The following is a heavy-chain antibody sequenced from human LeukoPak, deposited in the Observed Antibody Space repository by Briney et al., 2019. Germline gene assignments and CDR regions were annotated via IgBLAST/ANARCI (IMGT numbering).Heavy chain of an antibody. V-gene: IGHV4-31*03. CDR2: IYYSGST. Sequence: PSETLSLTCTVSGGSISSGGYYWSWLRQHPGKGLEWIGYIYYSGSTYYNPSLKSRVTISVDTSKHQFSLKLSSATAADTAVYYCARVPGPYPYYYMDVWGKGTTVTVS. J-gene: IGHJ6*03. CDR1: GGSISSGGYY. CDR3: ARVPGPYPYYYMDV.